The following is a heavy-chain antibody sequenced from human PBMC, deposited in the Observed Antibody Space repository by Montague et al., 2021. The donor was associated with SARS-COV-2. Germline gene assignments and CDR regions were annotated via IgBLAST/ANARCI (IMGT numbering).Heavy chain of an antibody. CDR2: IYYSGST. J-gene: IGHJ4*02. Sequence: SETLSLTCTVSGGSISSYYWSWIRQPPGKGLEWIGYIYYSGSTNYNPSLKSRVTISGDTSKNQFSLKLSSVTAADTAVYYCARGNTWEGYSYGFDYWGQGTRVTVSS. D-gene: IGHD5-18*01. CDR1: GGSISSYY. V-gene: IGHV4-59*01. CDR3: ARGNTWEGYSYGFDY.